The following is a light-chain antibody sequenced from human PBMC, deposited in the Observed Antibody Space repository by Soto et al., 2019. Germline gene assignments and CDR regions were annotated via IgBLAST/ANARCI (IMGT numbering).Light chain of an antibody. CDR1: SSDVGGYNF. CDR3: SYYTSIATYV. Sequence: QSALTQPASVSGSPGQSITISCTGSSSDVGGYNFVSWFQQHPGKAPKLMIYDVSKRPSGVSDRFFGAKSGNTASLTISGLQADDEAIYICSYYTSIATYVFGTGTKVSVL. J-gene: IGLJ1*01. V-gene: IGLV2-14*03. CDR2: DVS.